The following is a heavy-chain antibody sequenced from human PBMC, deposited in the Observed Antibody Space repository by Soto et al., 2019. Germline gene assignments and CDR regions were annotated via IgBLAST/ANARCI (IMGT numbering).Heavy chain of an antibody. D-gene: IGHD3-22*01. CDR1: GGTFSSYA. V-gene: IGHV1-69*12. Sequence: QVQLVQSGAEVKKPGSSVKVSCKASGGTFSSYAFSWVRQAPGQGLEWMGGIIPIFGTANYAQKFQGRVTITADESTSTGYMELSSLRSEDSAVYYCAPRYYDSSAYLCIPFASWGQGTLVPVSP. CDR2: IIPIFGTA. CDR3: APRYYDSSAYLCIPFAS. J-gene: IGHJ4*02.